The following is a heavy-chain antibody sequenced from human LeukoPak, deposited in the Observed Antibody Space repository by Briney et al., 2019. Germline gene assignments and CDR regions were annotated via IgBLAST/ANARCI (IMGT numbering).Heavy chain of an antibody. V-gene: IGHV4-34*01. CDR1: GGSFSGYY. CDR3: ARGPYDFWSGYHTYVDY. CDR2: INHSGST. Sequence: SETLSLTCAVYGGSFSGYYWSWIRQPPGKGLEWIGEINHSGSTNYNPSLKSRVTISVDTSKNQFSLKLSSVTAADTAVYYCARGPYDFWSGYHTYVDYWGQGTLVTVSS. J-gene: IGHJ4*02. D-gene: IGHD3-3*01.